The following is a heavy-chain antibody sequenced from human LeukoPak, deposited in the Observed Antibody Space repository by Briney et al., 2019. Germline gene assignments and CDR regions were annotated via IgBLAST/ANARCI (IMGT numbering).Heavy chain of an antibody. V-gene: IGHV6-1*01. CDR1: GDSVSRKSAA. D-gene: IGHD1-26*01. Sequence: SQTLSLTCAISGDSVSRKSAAWNWIRQSPSRGLEWLGRTYYRSKWCNEYAVSAKRRITINPDTSKNKFSLQLSSVTPEATAVYYYVGQTPGLRAFDIWGQGTMVTVSS. CDR3: VGQTPGLRAFDI. CDR2: TYYRSKWCN. J-gene: IGHJ3*02.